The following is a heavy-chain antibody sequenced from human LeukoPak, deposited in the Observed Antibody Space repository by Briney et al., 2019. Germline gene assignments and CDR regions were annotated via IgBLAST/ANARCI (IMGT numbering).Heavy chain of an antibody. Sequence: TSETLSLTCAVYGRSFSGYYWSWIRQPPGKGLEWIGEINHSGSTNYNPSLKSRVTISVDTSKNQLSLKLSSVTAAGTAVYYCARGLGSGSNMFDPWGQGTLVTVSS. CDR3: ARGLGSGSNMFDP. J-gene: IGHJ5*02. CDR2: INHSGST. D-gene: IGHD6-19*01. V-gene: IGHV4-34*01. CDR1: GRSFSGYY.